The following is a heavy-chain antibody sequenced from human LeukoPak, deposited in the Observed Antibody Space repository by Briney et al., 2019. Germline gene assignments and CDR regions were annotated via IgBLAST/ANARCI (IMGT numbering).Heavy chain of an antibody. Sequence: GGSLRLSCAASGFTFRSFAMSWVRQAPGKGLEWVSGIIGSGRTSFYADSVKGRFTISRDNSKNTLYLQMNSLRAEDTAIYYCAKKEGDTYFSWYMDVWGKGTTVTVSS. V-gene: IGHV3-23*01. CDR2: IIGSGRTS. D-gene: IGHD2-21*01. CDR1: GFTFRSFA. CDR3: AKKEGDTYFSWYMDV. J-gene: IGHJ6*03.